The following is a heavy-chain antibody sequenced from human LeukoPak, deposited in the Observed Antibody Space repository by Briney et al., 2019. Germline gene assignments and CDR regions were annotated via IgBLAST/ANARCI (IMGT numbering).Heavy chain of an antibody. V-gene: IGHV4-59*01. CDR2: IYYRVTS. CDR1: GGSISSYY. Sequence: SETLSLTCTVSGGSISSYYWSWIRQPPGKGLEWIGYIYYRVTSDYNPSLKSRVTMSVDMSTRQISLKLSSVTAADTAVYYCARAIGGDGSGSLWGPGTLVTVSS. J-gene: IGHJ4*02. D-gene: IGHD3-10*01. CDR3: ARAIGGDGSGSL.